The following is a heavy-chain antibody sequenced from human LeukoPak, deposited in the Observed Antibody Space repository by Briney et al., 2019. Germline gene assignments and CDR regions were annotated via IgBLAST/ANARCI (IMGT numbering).Heavy chain of an antibody. D-gene: IGHD3-22*01. V-gene: IGHV3-66*01. Sequence: GGSLRLSCAASGFTVRNSYMNWVRQAPGKVLEWVSLIYSGGGTYYADSVKGRFTISRDNSKNTLYLQMNSLRAEDTAVYYRARYYYDSSAYYYFDYWGQGTLVTVSS. CDR2: IYSGGGT. CDR3: ARYYYDSSAYYYFDY. CDR1: GFTVRNSY. J-gene: IGHJ4*02.